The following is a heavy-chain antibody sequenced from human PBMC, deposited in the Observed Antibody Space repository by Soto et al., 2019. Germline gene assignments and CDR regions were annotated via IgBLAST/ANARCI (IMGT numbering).Heavy chain of an antibody. J-gene: IGHJ6*02. CDR2: ISYSGST. CDR1: GDSVSSSRYY. Sequence: SETLSLTCTVSGDSVSSSRYYWGWIRQPPGMNLEWIGSISYSGSTYYNPSLKSRVTISVDTSKNQFSVKVSSVTAADTAVYYCARDELLWFGELLSDGPLYYYYGMDVWGQGTTVTVSS. D-gene: IGHD3-10*01. CDR3: ARDELLWFGELLSDGPLYYYYGMDV. V-gene: IGHV4-39*02.